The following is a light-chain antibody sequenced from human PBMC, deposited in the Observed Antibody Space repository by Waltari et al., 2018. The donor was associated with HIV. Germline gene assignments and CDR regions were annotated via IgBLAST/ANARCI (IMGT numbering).Light chain of an antibody. V-gene: IGLV2-14*03. CDR2: DVT. CDR1: SSHIGSFHY. CDR3: CSYSDSGTIL. J-gene: IGLJ2*01. Sequence: SALTQPASVSGSPGQSITISCLGASSHIGSFHYVSWYQHHPDKAPKLILYDVTYRPSGVSGRFSGSRSGSMASLTISGLQPEDEADYFCCSYSDSGTILFGGGTRVTVL.